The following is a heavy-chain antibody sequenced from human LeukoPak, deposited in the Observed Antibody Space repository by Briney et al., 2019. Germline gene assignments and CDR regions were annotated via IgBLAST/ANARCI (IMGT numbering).Heavy chain of an antibody. Sequence: ASVKVSCKASGYTFISYGVGWVRQAPGQGLEWMGGISEYNGNTNYAQKLQGRVTMTTDTSTSTAYMELRSLRPDDTAVYYCARDPAFGALDIWGQGTVVTVSS. CDR1: GYTFISYG. J-gene: IGHJ3*02. CDR2: ISEYNGNT. CDR3: ARDPAFGALDI. D-gene: IGHD3-16*01. V-gene: IGHV1-18*01.